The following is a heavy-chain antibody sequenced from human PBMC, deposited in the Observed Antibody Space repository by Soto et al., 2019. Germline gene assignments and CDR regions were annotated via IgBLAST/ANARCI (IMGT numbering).Heavy chain of an antibody. V-gene: IGHV3-21*01. CDR3: SGMGSQREYHYGIGG. J-gene: IGHJ6*01. CDR1: GFTFSSYS. Sequence: EVQLVESGGGLVKPGGSLRLSCAASGFTFSSYSMNWVRQAPGKGLEWVSSISSSSSYIYYADSVKGRFTISRDNAKNSPLLQMKRPRAGDTALVYFSGMGSQREYHYGIGGWGQGTTVTV. CDR2: ISSSSSYI. D-gene: IGHD1-26*01.